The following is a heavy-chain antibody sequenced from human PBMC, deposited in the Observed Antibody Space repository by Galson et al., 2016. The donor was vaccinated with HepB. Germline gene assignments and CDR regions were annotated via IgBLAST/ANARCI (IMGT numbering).Heavy chain of an antibody. CDR3: ARGATSYGRYYYGLDL. J-gene: IGHJ6*02. CDR1: GYVFSTYA. V-gene: IGHV3-30*04. CDR2: IPYDGSEN. Sequence: SLRLSCAGSGYVFSTYAMHWVRQAPGKGLEWVAVIPYDGSENCYANPVKGRFTISRDNSKNTLYLQMNSLRPQDSAVYYCARGATSYGRYYYGLDLWGQGTTVSVSS. D-gene: IGHD3-10*01.